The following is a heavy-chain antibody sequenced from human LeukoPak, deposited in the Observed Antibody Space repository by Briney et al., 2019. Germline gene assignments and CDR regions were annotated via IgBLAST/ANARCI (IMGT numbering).Heavy chain of an antibody. CDR3: ARTATFTYYDFWSRPPSYYMDV. Sequence: SETLSLTCAVYGGSFSGYCWSWIRQPPGKGLEWIGEINHSGSTNYNPSLKSRVTISVDTSKNQFSLKLSSVTAADTAVYYCARTATFTYYDFWSRPPSYYMDVWGKGTTVTVSS. V-gene: IGHV4-34*01. D-gene: IGHD3-3*01. CDR1: GGSFSGYC. CDR2: INHSGST. J-gene: IGHJ6*03.